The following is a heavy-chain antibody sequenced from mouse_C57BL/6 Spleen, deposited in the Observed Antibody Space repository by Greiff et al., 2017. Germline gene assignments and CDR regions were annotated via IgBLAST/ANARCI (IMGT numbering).Heavy chain of an antibody. Sequence: QVQLQQPGAELVKPGASVKMSCKASGYTFTSYWITWVKQRPGQGLEWIGDIYPGSGSTNYNEKFKSKATLTVDTSSSTAYMQLSSLTSEDSAVYYCARSIYDGYYADYWCQGTTLTVSS. D-gene: IGHD2-3*01. J-gene: IGHJ2*01. CDR2: IYPGSGST. CDR1: GYTFTSYW. CDR3: ARSIYDGYYADY. V-gene: IGHV1-55*01.